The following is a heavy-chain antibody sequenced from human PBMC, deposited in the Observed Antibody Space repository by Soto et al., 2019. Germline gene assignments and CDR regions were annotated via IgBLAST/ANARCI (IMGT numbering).Heavy chain of an antibody. Sequence: QVQLVESGGGVVQPGRSLRLSCAASGFTFSSYGMHWVRQAPGKGLEWVAVIWYDGSNKYYADSMKGRFTISRDNSKNTLYLQMNSLRAEDTAVYYCARESGYYGSGSYYYYGMDVWGQGTTVTVSS. CDR1: GFTFSSYG. J-gene: IGHJ6*02. D-gene: IGHD3-10*01. CDR3: ARESGYYGSGSYYYYGMDV. V-gene: IGHV3-33*01. CDR2: IWYDGSNK.